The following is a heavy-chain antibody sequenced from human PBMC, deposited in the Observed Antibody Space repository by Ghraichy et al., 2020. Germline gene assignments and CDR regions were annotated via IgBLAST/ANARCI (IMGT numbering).Heavy chain of an antibody. V-gene: IGHV1-24*01. CDR2: FDPEDGET. D-gene: IGHD1-26*01. Sequence: ASVKVSCKVSGYTLTELSMHWVRQAPGKGLEWMGGFDPEDGETIYAQKFQGRVTMTEDTSTDTAYMELSSLRSEDTAVYYCATDRRYSGSLGYFDYWGQGTLVTVSS. J-gene: IGHJ4*02. CDR1: GYTLTELS. CDR3: ATDRRYSGSLGYFDY.